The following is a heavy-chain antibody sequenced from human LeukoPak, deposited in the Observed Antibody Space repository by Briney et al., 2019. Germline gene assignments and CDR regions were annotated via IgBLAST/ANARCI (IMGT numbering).Heavy chain of an antibody. J-gene: IGHJ4*02. D-gene: IGHD6-19*01. V-gene: IGHV3-23*01. CDR1: GFIFSNYA. CDR2: ISSRGDST. CDR3: VKGPRPDITVAHTVEN. Sequence: GGSLRLSCAASGFIFSNYAMIWVRQVPGRGLEWVSTISSRGDSTYVADSVKGRFTISRDNSKNSLYLQMNTVRAEDTAVYYCVKGPRPDITVAHTVENWGQGTLVTVSS.